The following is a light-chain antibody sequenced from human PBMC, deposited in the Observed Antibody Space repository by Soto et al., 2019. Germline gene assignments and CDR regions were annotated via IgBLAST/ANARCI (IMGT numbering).Light chain of an antibody. CDR2: AAS. V-gene: IGKV1-16*01. CDR1: QGIQNY. CDR3: QQYYQFPLT. J-gene: IGKJ4*01. Sequence: DIQMTQSPSSLSASVGDRVTMTCRASQGIQNYLAWFQQRPGTAPKSLIFAASSLQSGVPSRFSGSGSGTECILTINSLQPEDFATYFCQQYYQFPLTFGGGTRVEI.